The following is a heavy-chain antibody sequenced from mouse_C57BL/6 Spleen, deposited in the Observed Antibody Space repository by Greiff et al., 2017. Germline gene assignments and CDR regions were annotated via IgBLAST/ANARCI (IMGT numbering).Heavy chain of an antibody. CDR2: IYPRDGST. D-gene: IGHD2-4*01. J-gene: IGHJ1*03. Sequence: VKLQQSDAELVKPGASVKISCKASGYTFTDYTIHWMKQRPEQGLEWIGYIYPRDGSTKYNEKFKGKATLTADKSSSTAYMQLNSLTSEDSAVDFCARDYDYDEFDVWGTGTTVTVSS. V-gene: IGHV1-78*01. CDR1: GYTFTDYT. CDR3: ARDYDYDEFDV.